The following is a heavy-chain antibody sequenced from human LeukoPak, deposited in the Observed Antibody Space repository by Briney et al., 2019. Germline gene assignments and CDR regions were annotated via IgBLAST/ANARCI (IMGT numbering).Heavy chain of an antibody. D-gene: IGHD1-26*01. V-gene: IGHV3-23*01. CDR3: AKVHYTASFPGSFPGRNYFDS. Sequence: PGGSLRLSCTVSGFAFSGYAMSWVRQAPGKGPEWVSSTGARGDVTYSADSVKGRFTISRDNSKRTLFLQMNSLRAEDTAVYYCAKVHYTASFPGSFPGRNYFDSWGQGSLVTVSS. CDR2: TGARGDVT. J-gene: IGHJ4*02. CDR1: GFAFSGYA.